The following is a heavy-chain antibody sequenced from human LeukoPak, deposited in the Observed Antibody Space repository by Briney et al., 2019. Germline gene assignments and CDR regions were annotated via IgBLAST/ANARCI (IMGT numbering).Heavy chain of an antibody. Sequence: ASVKVSCKASGYTFTDFYIHWMRQAPGQGLEWMGWITPNSGGTIYGQKFQGRVTLTRDTSTSTAYMELSRLRPDDTAVYYCARVASTTRRHDAFDIWGQGTMVTISS. CDR3: ARVASTTRRHDAFDI. V-gene: IGHV1-2*02. J-gene: IGHJ3*02. CDR2: ITPNSGGT. CDR1: GYTFTDFY. D-gene: IGHD1-1*01.